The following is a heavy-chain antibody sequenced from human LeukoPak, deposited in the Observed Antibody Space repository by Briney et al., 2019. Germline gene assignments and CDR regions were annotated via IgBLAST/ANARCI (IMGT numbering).Heavy chain of an antibody. Sequence: SETLSLTCGVYGGSLSGCYWSWIRQSPGKGLEWIGEINHGGITDYNPSLKSRAIISVDTSKNQFSLKLSSVTAADTAVYYCASRQPESALYYYDSSGQLDYWGQGNLVTVSS. CDR1: GGSLSGCY. V-gene: IGHV4-34*01. CDR3: ASRQPESALYYYDSSGQLDY. J-gene: IGHJ4*02. CDR2: INHGGIT. D-gene: IGHD3-22*01.